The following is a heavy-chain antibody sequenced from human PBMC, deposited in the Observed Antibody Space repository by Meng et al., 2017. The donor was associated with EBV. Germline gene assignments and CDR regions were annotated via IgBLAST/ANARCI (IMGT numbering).Heavy chain of an antibody. CDR2: FLPTLGAP. J-gene: IGHJ4*02. CDR3: ASESGRGYTPDY. D-gene: IGHD3-10*01. Sequence: QVQLVQSGAEVKKPGSSVKVSCKTSGGPFRNYAISWVRQAPGQGLEWLGGFLPTLGAPNYAQKFHGRVSITADESTSTHYMDLSSLRSEDTAVYYCASESGRGYTPDYWGQGTLVTVPS. CDR1: GGPFRNYA. V-gene: IGHV1-69*01.